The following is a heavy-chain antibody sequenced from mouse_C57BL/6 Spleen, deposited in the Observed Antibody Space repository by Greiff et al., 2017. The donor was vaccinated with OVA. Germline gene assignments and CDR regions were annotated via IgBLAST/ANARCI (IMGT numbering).Heavy chain of an antibody. D-gene: IGHD2-12*01. Sequence: EVQRVESGGGLVQPGGSLKLSCAASGFTFSDYGMAWVRQAPRQGPEWVAFISNLAYSINYADTVTGRLTISRANAKNTLYLEMSSLRSEDTAMYYCARGDYSGYFDYWGQGTTLTVSA. CDR2: ISNLAYSI. CDR1: GFTFSDYG. CDR3: ARGDYSGYFDY. J-gene: IGHJ2*01. V-gene: IGHV5-15*01.